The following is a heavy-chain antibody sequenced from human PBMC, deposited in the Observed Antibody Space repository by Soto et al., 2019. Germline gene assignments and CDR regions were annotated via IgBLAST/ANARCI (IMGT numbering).Heavy chain of an antibody. V-gene: IGHV4-61*01. CDR2: IYYSGST. D-gene: IGHD2-2*01. J-gene: IGHJ4*02. Sequence: QVQLQESGPGLVKPSETLSLTCTVSGGSVSSGSYYWSWIRQPPGKGLEWIGYIYYSGSTNYNPSRKSRVTISVDTSKNQFSLKLRSVTAADTAVYYCARDDAGYERPFDHWGQGTLVTVSS. CDR3: ARDDAGYERPFDH. CDR1: GGSVSSGSYY.